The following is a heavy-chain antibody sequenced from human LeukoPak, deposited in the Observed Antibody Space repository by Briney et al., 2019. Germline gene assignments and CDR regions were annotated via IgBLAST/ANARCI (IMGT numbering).Heavy chain of an antibody. Sequence: ASVKVSCKASGYTFADYAISWVRQAPGQGLEWVGWIRTYNGNTNYAQKLQDRVTMTTDTSTSTAYMELRSLRSDDTAVYYCARGRTRFLEWLLVYWGQGALVTVSS. V-gene: IGHV1-18*01. CDR1: GYTFADYA. CDR3: ARGRTRFLEWLLVY. J-gene: IGHJ4*02. D-gene: IGHD3-3*01. CDR2: IRTYNGNT.